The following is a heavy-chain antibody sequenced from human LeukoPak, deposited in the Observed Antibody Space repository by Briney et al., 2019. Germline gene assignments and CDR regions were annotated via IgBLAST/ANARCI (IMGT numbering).Heavy chain of an antibody. V-gene: IGHV1-69*04. J-gene: IGHJ6*04. D-gene: IGHD3-9*01. CDR1: GGTFSSYA. CDR3: ARDRARYYDILTGYDYYYYGMDV. CDR2: IIPIFGIA. Sequence: ASVKVSCKASGGTFSSYAISWVRQAPGQGLEWMGRIIPIFGIANYAQKFQGRVTITADKSTSTAYMELRSLRSDDTAVYYCARDRARYYDILTGYDYYYYGMDVWGKGTTVTVSP.